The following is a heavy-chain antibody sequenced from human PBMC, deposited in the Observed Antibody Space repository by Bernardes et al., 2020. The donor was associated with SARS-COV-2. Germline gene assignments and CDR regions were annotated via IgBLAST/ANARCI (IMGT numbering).Heavy chain of an antibody. CDR1: GYTLTELS. J-gene: IGHJ5*02. D-gene: IGHD3-10*01. V-gene: IGHV1-24*01. Sequence: ASVKVSCKVSGYTLTELSMHWVRHAPGKGLEWMGGFDPEDGETIYAQKFQGRVTMTEDTSTDTAYMELSSLRSEDTAVYYCATGASLVRTNWFDPWGQGTLVTVSS. CDR3: ATGASLVRTNWFDP. CDR2: FDPEDGET.